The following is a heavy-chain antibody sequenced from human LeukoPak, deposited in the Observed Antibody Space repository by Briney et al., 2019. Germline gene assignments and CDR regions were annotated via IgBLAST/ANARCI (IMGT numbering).Heavy chain of an antibody. Sequence: PGGSLRLSCAASGFTFSTYAMGWAPQAPGKGLEWGSGISGGVGSTYYADSVKGRFTISRDNSKNRLYLQMNSLRAEDTAVYYCAKRYYGSGNYDPLFEYWGQGTLVTVSS. CDR3: AKRYYGSGNYDPLFEY. D-gene: IGHD3-10*01. V-gene: IGHV3-23*01. J-gene: IGHJ4*02. CDR1: GFTFSTYA. CDR2: ISGGVGST.